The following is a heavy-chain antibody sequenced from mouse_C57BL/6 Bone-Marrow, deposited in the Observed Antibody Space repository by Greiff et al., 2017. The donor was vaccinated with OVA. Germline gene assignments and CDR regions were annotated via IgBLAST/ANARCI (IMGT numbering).Heavy chain of an antibody. CDR3: ARCGWDYFDY. Sequence: QVQLQQPGAELVMPGASVKLSCKASGYTFTSYWMHWVKQRPGQGLEWIGEIDPSDSYTNYNQKLKGKSTLTVDKSSSTAYMQLSSLTSEDSAVYYCARCGWDYFDYWGQGTTLTVSS. CDR1: GYTFTSYW. V-gene: IGHV1-69*01. J-gene: IGHJ2*01. D-gene: IGHD3-3*01. CDR2: IDPSDSYT.